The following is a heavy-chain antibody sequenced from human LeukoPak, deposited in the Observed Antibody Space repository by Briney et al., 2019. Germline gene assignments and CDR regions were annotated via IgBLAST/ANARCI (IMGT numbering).Heavy chain of an antibody. J-gene: IGHJ4*02. D-gene: IGHD1-26*01. V-gene: IGHV4-4*07. CDR1: GGSISSHY. CDR2: IYTSGST. CDR3: ARENSGSYGEFDY. Sequence: PSETLSLTCTVSGGSISSHYWSWIRQPAGKGLEWIGRIYTSGSTNYNASLKSRVSMSVDTSKNQFSLKLSSVTAADTAVFYCARENSGSYGEFDYWGQGTLVTVSS.